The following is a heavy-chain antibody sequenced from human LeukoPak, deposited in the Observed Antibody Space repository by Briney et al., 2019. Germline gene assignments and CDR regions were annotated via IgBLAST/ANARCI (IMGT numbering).Heavy chain of an antibody. Sequence: PGGSLRLSCAASGFTFSSYGMHWVRQAPGKGLEWVAVTWYDGSNKYYADSVKGRFTISRDNSKNTLYLQMNSLRAEDTAVYYCARDGHLLRYFDWLLPYFDYWGQGTLVTVSS. CDR3: ARDGHLLRYFDWLLPYFDY. CDR2: TWYDGSNK. D-gene: IGHD3-9*01. V-gene: IGHV3-33*01. J-gene: IGHJ4*02. CDR1: GFTFSSYG.